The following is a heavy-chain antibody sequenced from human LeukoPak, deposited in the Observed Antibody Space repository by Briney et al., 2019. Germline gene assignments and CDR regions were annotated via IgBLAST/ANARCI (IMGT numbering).Heavy chain of an antibody. CDR1: GFTFRSYA. D-gene: IGHD5-24*01. Sequence: PGRSLRLSCAASGFTFRSYAMHWVRQAPGKGLEWVAVIWYDGSNKYYADSVKGRFTISRDNSKNTLYLQMNSLRAEDTAVYYCARGGDGYNSVDYWGQGTLVTVSS. CDR3: ARGGDGYNSVDY. J-gene: IGHJ4*02. CDR2: IWYDGSNK. V-gene: IGHV3-33*08.